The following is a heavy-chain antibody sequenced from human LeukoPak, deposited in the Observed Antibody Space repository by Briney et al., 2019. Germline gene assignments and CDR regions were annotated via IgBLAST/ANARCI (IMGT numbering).Heavy chain of an antibody. CDR3: ARWDTVGYFDY. D-gene: IGHD4-23*01. CDR2: IYHSGST. J-gene: IGHJ4*02. V-gene: IGHV4-38-2*01. CDR1: GYSISSGYY. Sequence: PSETLSLTCAVSGYSISSGYYWGCIRQPPGKGLEWIGSIYHSGSTYYNPSLKSRVTISVDTSKNQFSLKLSSVTAADTAVYYCARWDTVGYFDYWGQGTLVTVSS.